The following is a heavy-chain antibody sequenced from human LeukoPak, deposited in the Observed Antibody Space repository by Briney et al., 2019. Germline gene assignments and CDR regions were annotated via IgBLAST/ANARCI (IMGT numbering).Heavy chain of an antibody. V-gene: IGHV3-7*01. D-gene: IGHD6-19*01. CDR3: AREVQWLVKNYYYGMDV. CDR1: GFTFSSYA. CDR2: IKEDGSEK. Sequence: GGSLRLSCAASGFTFSSYAMSWARQAPGKGLEWVANIKEDGSEKNYVDSVKGRFTISRDNAKNSLYLQMNSLRAEDTAVYYCAREVQWLVKNYYYGMDVWGQGTTVTVSS. J-gene: IGHJ6*02.